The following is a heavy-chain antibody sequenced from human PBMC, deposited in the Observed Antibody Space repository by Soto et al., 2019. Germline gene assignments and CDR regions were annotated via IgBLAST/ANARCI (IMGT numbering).Heavy chain of an antibody. CDR2: LFGNGGGV. CDR1: GFTFSSCS. CDR3: AKDRQPDGLWPFDH. V-gene: IGHV3-23*01. Sequence: GGSLRLSCAASGFTFSSCSMNWVSGLFGNGGGVSYADSVKGRFTISRDNSNNILYLQMHSLKVEDTAVYYCAKDRQPDGLWPFDHWGQGTLVTVSS. J-gene: IGHJ4*02. D-gene: IGHD2-8*01.